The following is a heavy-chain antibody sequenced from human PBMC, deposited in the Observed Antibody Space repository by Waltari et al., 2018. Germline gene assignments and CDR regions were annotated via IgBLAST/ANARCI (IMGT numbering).Heavy chain of an antibody. J-gene: IGHJ4*02. CDR2: IYSGGST. CDR1: GFTVSSNY. V-gene: IGHV3-53*02. D-gene: IGHD3-22*01. CDR3: ARLTYYYDIPDY. Sequence: EVQLVETGGGLIQPGGSLRLSCAASGFTVSSNYMSWVRQAPGKGLEWVSVIYSGGSTYYADSVKGRFTISRDNSKNTLYLQMNSLRAEDTAGYYCARLTYYYDIPDYWGQGTLVTVSS.